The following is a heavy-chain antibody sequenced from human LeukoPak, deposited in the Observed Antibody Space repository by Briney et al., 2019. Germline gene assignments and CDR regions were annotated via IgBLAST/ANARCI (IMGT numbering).Heavy chain of an antibody. CDR3: ARDSGDWYFDL. J-gene: IGHJ2*01. V-gene: IGHV3-30*04. Sequence: GGSLRLSCAASRFTFSTYAMHWVRQAPGKGLEWVAVISYDGSNTYYADSVKGRFTISRDNSKNTLYLQMNSLRVEDTAVYYCARDSGDWYFDLWGRGTLVTVSS. CDR2: ISYDGSNT. D-gene: IGHD2-21*01. CDR1: RFTFSTYA.